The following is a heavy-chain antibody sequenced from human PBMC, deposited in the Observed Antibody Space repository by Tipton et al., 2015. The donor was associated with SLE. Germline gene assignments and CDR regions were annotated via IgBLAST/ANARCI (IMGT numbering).Heavy chain of an antibody. Sequence: TLSLTCTVSGGSISSGSYYWSWIRQPAGKGLEWIGRIYTSGSTNYSPSLKSRVTMSVDTSKNQFSLKLSSVTAADTVVYYCARGDMVVVPAAGGGYYYYMDVWGKGTTVTVSS. V-gene: IGHV4-61*02. D-gene: IGHD2-2*01. J-gene: IGHJ6*03. CDR1: GGSISSGSYY. CDR3: ARGDMVVVPAAGGGYYYYMDV. CDR2: IYTSGST.